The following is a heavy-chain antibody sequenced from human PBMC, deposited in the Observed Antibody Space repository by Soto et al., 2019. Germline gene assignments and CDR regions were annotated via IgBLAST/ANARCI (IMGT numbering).Heavy chain of an antibody. J-gene: IGHJ4*02. CDR1: GFSLTTTTVG. CDR2: IYSNDDK. V-gene: IGHV2-5*01. D-gene: IGHD5-18*01. Sequence: QITLKESGPTLVSPTQTLTLTCTFSGFSLTTTTVGVGWIRQPPGKALEWLALIYSNDDKRYSPSLKSRLSITKDTSKNQVVLTMTDIYPVDTATYYCAHKNVYSYGSYYFDYWGQGTLVTVSS. CDR3: AHKNVYSYGSYYFDY.